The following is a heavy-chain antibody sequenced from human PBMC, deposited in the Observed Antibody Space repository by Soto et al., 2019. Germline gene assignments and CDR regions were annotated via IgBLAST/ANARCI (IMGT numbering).Heavy chain of an antibody. CDR3: ARDQVPYYDDSSDPVDAFDI. V-gene: IGHV1-46*01. D-gene: IGHD3-22*01. CDR1: GYTFTSYY. Sequence: ASVKVSCKASGYTFTSYYMHWVRQAPGQGLEWMGIINPIGGSTSYAQKFQGRVTMTRDTSTSTVYMELSSLRSEDTAVYYCARDQVPYYDDSSDPVDAFDIWGQGTMVTVSS. J-gene: IGHJ3*02. CDR2: INPIGGST.